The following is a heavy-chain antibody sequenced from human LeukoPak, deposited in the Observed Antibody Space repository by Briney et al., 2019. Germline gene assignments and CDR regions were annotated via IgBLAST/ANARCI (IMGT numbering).Heavy chain of an antibody. J-gene: IGHJ4*02. CDR1: GYTLTELS. Sequence: GASVKVSCKVSGYTLTELSMHWVRQAPGKGLEWMGGFDPEDGETIYAQKFQGRVTMTRDTSISTAYMELSRLRSDDTAVYYCARGVRTNEYYFDYWGQGTLVTVSS. D-gene: IGHD3-10*01. V-gene: IGHV1-24*01. CDR3: ARGVRTNEYYFDY. CDR2: FDPEDGET.